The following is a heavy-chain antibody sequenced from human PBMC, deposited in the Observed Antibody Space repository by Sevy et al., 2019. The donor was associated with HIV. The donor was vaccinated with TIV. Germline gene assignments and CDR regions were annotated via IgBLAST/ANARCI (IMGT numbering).Heavy chain of an antibody. D-gene: IGHD7-27*01. Sequence: ASVKVSCKASGYTFTSYGINWVRQAPGQGLEWMGWINTNTGNPTYVQGFTGRFVLSLDTYVSTAYLQISSLKAEDTAVYYCARELGPFDYWGQGTLVTVSS. CDR1: GYTFTSYG. CDR3: ARELGPFDY. CDR2: INTNTGNP. V-gene: IGHV7-4-1*02. J-gene: IGHJ4*02.